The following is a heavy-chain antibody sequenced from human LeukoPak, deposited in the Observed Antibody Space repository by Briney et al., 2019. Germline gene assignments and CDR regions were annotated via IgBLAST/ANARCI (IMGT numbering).Heavy chain of an antibody. V-gene: IGHV4-39*01. CDR2: ISYSGNT. CDR1: GGSIISSDYH. CDR3: ARHCCSGPAKRVFDI. J-gene: IGHJ3*02. D-gene: IGHD2-15*01. Sequence: SETLSLTCTVSGGSIISSDYHWGWVRQPPGKGLEWIGTISYSGNTDYNPSLRSRVTISVDTSNNHFSLRLGSLTAADTAVYHCARHCCSGPAKRVFDIWGQGTMVTVSS.